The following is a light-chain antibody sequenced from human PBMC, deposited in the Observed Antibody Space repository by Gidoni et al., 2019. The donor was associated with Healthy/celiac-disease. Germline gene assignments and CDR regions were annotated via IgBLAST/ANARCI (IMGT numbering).Light chain of an antibody. J-gene: IGLJ2*01. CDR3: AAWDDSLKVV. CDR2: SNN. Sequence: SCSGSSSNIGSNTVNWYQQLPGTAPKLLIYSNNQRPSGVPDRFSGSKSGTSASLAISGLQSEDEADYYCAAWDDSLKVVFGGGTKLTVL. CDR1: SSNIGSNT. V-gene: IGLV1-44*01.